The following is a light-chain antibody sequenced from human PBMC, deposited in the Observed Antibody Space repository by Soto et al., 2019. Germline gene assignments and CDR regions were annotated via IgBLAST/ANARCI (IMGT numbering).Light chain of an antibody. J-gene: IGKJ1*01. CDR1: QSFSSSY. CDR3: QQYGTSPRT. Sequence: EIVLTQSPGTLSLSPGERATLSCRASQSFSSSYLAWYQQKPGQAPRLLIYATSSRATGILDRFSGSGSQTDFTLTISRLEPEDFAVYYCQQYGTSPRTFGQGTKVDIK. V-gene: IGKV3-20*01. CDR2: ATS.